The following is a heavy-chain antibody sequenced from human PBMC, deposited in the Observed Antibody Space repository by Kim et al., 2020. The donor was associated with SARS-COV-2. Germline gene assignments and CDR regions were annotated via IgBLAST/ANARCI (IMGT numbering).Heavy chain of an antibody. D-gene: IGHD2-15*01. Sequence: GGSLRLSCAASGFTFSSSWMHWVRQAPGKGLVWVSRIYSDGSITDYADSVKGRFTISRDNAKNTVSLQMNSLRADDTAVYYCVRDGNCSDGTCYGDYWGQGTLVTVSS. CDR3: VRDGNCSDGTCYGDY. V-gene: IGHV3-74*01. CDR1: GFTFSSSW. J-gene: IGHJ4*02. CDR2: IYSDGSIT.